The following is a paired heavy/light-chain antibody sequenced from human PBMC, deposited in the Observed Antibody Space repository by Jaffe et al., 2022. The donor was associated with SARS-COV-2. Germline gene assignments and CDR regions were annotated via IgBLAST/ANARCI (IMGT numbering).Light chain of an antibody. CDR3: SSYTGSTTWV. V-gene: IGLV2-14*01. Sequence: QSALTQPASVSGSPGQSITISCTGTSRDVGGYNYVSWYQQHPGKAPKVIIYDVNNRPSGVSNRFSGSKAGNTASLTISGLQAEDEADYYCSSYTGSTTWVFGGGTKLTVL. CDR1: SRDVGGYNY. CDR2: DVN. J-gene: IGLJ3*02.
Heavy chain of an antibody. CDR1: GFSLSTTEVA. J-gene: IGHJ3*01. CDR3: AHRPPIAVGGNALHV. CDR2: IYWDGDK. V-gene: IGHV2-5*02. D-gene: IGHD6-19*01. Sequence: QITLKESGPTLVRPTQTLTLTCTFSGFSLSTTEVAVGWIRQPPGKALEWLAVIYWDGDKRYSPSLKRRLTITKDTSKDQVVLTMTNMDPVDTATYYCAHRPPIAVGGNALHVWGQGTMVTVSS.